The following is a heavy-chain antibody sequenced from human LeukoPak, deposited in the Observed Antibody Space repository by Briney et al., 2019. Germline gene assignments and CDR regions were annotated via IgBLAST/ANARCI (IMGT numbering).Heavy chain of an antibody. CDR3: ASWGLSYDSSGYPIDY. J-gene: IGHJ4*02. Sequence: ASVKVSCKASGYTFTGHYMHWVRQAPGQGLEWMGRINPNSGGTNYAQKFQGRVTMTRDTSISTAYMELSRLRSDDTAVYYCASWGLSYDSSGYPIDYWGQGTLVTVSS. CDR1: GYTFTGHY. CDR2: INPNSGGT. D-gene: IGHD3-22*01. V-gene: IGHV1-2*06.